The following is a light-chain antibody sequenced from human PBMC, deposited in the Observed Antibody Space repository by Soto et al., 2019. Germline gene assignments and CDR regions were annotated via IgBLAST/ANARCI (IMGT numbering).Light chain of an antibody. CDR2: EGS. V-gene: IGLV2-23*01. CDR1: SSDIGSYNL. Sequence: QSALTQPASVSGSPGQSSTISCNGTSSDIGSYNLVSWYQQQPGKAPQHMISEGSKRPSGISNRFSGSKSGNTASLTISGLQAEDEVDSYCCSVPGSGTIFVGGTNHTAL. J-gene: IGLJ2*01. CDR3: CSVPGSGTI.